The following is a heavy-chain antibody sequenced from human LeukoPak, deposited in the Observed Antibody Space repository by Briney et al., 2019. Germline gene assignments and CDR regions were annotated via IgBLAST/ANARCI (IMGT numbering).Heavy chain of an antibody. V-gene: IGHV3-30*18. D-gene: IGHD3-22*01. Sequence: GGSLRLSCAASGFTFSNYGIHWIRQAPGKGLEWVALISYDGTGKYYADSVKGRFTISRDNSKNTLYLQMNSLRAEDTAVYYCAKERGITMIVEATPPDFWGQGTLVTVSS. CDR1: GFTFSNYG. CDR3: AKERGITMIVEATPPDF. J-gene: IGHJ4*02. CDR2: ISYDGTGK.